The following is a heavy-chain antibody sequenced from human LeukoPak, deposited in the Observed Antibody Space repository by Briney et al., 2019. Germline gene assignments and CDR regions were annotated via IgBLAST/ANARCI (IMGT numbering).Heavy chain of an antibody. CDR2: IIPIFGTA. CDR3: ARDALHSRPFDY. J-gene: IGHJ4*02. Sequence: GSSVKVSCKASGGTFSGYAISWVRQAPGQGLEWMGGIIPIFGTANYAQKFQGRVTITADESTSTAYMELGSLGSEDTAVYYCARDALHSRPFDYWGQGTLVTVSS. CDR1: GGTFSGYA. V-gene: IGHV1-69*01.